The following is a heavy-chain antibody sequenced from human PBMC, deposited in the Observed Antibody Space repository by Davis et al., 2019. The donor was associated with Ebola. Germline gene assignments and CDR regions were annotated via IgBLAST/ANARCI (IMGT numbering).Heavy chain of an antibody. CDR1: GYTFTSYG. Sequence: ASVKVSCKASGYTFTSYGISWVRQAPGQGLEWMGWISAYNGNTNYAQKLQGRVTMTTDTSTSTAYMELRSLRSDDTAVYYCAREIGRAGFYCTGGVCYTGIWFDPWGQGTLVTVSS. V-gene: IGHV1-18*01. D-gene: IGHD2-8*02. CDR2: ISAYNGNT. J-gene: IGHJ5*02. CDR3: AREIGRAGFYCTGGVCYTGIWFDP.